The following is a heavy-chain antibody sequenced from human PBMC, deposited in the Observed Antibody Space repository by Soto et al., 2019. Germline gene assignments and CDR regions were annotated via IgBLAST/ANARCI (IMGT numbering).Heavy chain of an antibody. J-gene: IGHJ3*02. CDR2: ISGSGGST. V-gene: IGHV3-23*01. Sequence: GGSLRLSCAASGFTFSSYAMSWVRQAPGKGLEWVSAISGSGGSTYYADSVKGRFTISRDNSKNTLYLQMNSLRAEDTAVYYCAKDLYYYDSSGYWGDAFDIWGQGTMVTVSS. CDR1: GFTFSSYA. CDR3: AKDLYYYDSSGYWGDAFDI. D-gene: IGHD3-22*01.